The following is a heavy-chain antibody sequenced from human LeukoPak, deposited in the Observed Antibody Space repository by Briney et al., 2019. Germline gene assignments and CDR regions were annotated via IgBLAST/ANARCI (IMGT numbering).Heavy chain of an antibody. CDR2: MNPYSGDR. V-gene: IGHV1-8*03. CDR3: ARTTSLTASGYDY. Sequence: ASVTVSYKTSVYTFTIYHINWVRQATGQGREWMGWMNPYSGDRGYAQNFQGRVSITSDASIGTAYMELSSLRSDDTAVYFCARTTSLTASGYDYWGQGTLVTVSS. D-gene: IGHD4-17*01. CDR1: VYTFTIYH. J-gene: IGHJ4*02.